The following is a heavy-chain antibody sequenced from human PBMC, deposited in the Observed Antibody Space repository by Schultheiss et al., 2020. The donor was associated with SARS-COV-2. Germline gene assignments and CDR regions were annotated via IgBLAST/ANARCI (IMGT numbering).Heavy chain of an antibody. Sequence: GGSLRLSCAASGFTFSSYAMHWVRQAPGKGLEWVSGISWNSGSIGYADSVKGRFTISRDNAKNSLYLQMNSLRAEDTAVYYCARGNYYGMDVWGQGTTVTVSS. J-gene: IGHJ6*02. CDR2: ISWNSGSI. CDR3: ARGNYYGMDV. CDR1: GFTFSSYA. V-gene: IGHV3-9*01.